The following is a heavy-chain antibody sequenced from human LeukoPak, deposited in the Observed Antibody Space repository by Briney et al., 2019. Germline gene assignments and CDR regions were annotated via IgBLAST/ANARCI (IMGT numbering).Heavy chain of an antibody. V-gene: IGHV3-48*03. CDR2: ISSSGSSI. CDR3: ARTLRGYSGYDWGFDY. D-gene: IGHD5-12*01. Sequence: PGGSLRLSCAATGFTFSTYEINWVRQAPGKGLEWVAYISSSGSSIYYADSVKGRFTISRDNAENSLFLHMNSLRAEDTAVYYCARTLRGYSGYDWGFDYWGQGALVTVSS. CDR1: GFTFSTYE. J-gene: IGHJ4*02.